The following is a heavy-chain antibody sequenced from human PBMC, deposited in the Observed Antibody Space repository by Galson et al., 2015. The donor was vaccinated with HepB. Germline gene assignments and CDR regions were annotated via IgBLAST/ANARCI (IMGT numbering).Heavy chain of an antibody. J-gene: IGHJ3*02. D-gene: IGHD6-13*01. CDR3: ARGRAEDAFDI. Sequence: SVKVSCKASEDTFTGYYLHWVRQAPGQGLEWMGQINPFGGDTNYAQNFQGRVTMTRDTSITTAYMELSRLRSDDTAVYYCARGRAEDAFDIWGQGTLVTVSS. CDR2: INPFGGDT. CDR1: EDTFTGYY. V-gene: IGHV1-2*06.